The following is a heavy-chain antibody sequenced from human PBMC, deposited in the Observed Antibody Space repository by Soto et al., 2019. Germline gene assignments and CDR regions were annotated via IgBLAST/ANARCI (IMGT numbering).Heavy chain of an antibody. CDR2: IWYDGSNK. Sequence: QVQLVESGGGVVQPGRSLRLSCAASGFTFSSYGMHWVRQAPGKGLEWVAVIWYDGSNKYYADSVKGRFTISRDNSKNTLYLXMNSLRAEDTAVYYCARELRFLEWLLRDYYYGMDVWGQGTTVTVSS. J-gene: IGHJ6*02. CDR1: GFTFSSYG. CDR3: ARELRFLEWLLRDYYYGMDV. D-gene: IGHD3-3*01. V-gene: IGHV3-33*01.